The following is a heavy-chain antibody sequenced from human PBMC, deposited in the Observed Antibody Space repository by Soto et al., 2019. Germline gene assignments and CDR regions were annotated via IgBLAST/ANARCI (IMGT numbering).Heavy chain of an antibody. Sequence: GGSLRLSCAASGFSYNSYALSWVRQAPGKGLEWVSSISGGGGDTSYADSVRGRFTISRDNSKNTLYLLMNSLRADDAAVYYCVRSFTWYSEADYWGQGTLVTVSS. V-gene: IGHV3-23*01. D-gene: IGHD6-13*01. CDR2: ISGGGGDT. J-gene: IGHJ4*02. CDR1: GFSYNSYA. CDR3: VRSFTWYSEADY.